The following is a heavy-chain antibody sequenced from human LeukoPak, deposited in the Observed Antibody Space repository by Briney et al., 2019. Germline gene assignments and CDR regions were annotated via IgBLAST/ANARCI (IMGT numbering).Heavy chain of an antibody. CDR1: GFTVSSNY. Sequence: GGSLRLSCAAPGFTVSSNYMSWVRQAPGKGLEWVSVIYSGGSTYYADSVKGRFTISRDNSKNTLYLQMNSLRAEDTAVYYCAKSGYYDSSGYWVDYWGQGTLVTVSS. J-gene: IGHJ4*02. V-gene: IGHV3-53*01. CDR3: AKSGYYDSSGYWVDY. D-gene: IGHD3-22*01. CDR2: IYSGGST.